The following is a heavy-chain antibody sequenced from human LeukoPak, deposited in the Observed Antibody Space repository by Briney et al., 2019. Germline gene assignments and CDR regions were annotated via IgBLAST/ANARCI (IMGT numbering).Heavy chain of an antibody. V-gene: IGHV3-48*03. Sequence: GGSLRLSCAASRFAFSSYEMNWVRQAPGKGLEGVSYISSSSSTIYYADSVKGRLTIYRDTAKNSLYLQMNSLRAEDTAVYYCARGGLDWNGFDYWGQGTLVTVFS. J-gene: IGHJ4*02. CDR3: ARGGLDWNGFDY. CDR2: ISSSSSTI. CDR1: RFAFSSYE. D-gene: IGHD1-1*01.